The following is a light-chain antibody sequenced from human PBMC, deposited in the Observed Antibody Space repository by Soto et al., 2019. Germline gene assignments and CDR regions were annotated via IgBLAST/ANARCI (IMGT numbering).Light chain of an antibody. CDR1: QGINSY. CDR3: QQLSTYPRT. V-gene: IGKV1-9*01. J-gene: IGKJ2*01. CDR2: DAS. Sequence: DIQLTQSPSFLSASIGDRVTITCRASQGINSYLAWYQQKPGRAPVLLIYDASTLHIGVPSRFSGSGSGTQFTLTVSSLQPEDFATYYCQQLSTYPRTFGQGTKLEIK.